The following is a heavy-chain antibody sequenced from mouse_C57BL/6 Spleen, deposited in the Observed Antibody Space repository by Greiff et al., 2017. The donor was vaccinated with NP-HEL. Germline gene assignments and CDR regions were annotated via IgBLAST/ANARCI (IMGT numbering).Heavy chain of an antibody. V-gene: IGHV8-9*01. J-gene: IGHJ4*01. CDR1: VFSLSTFGMG. D-gene: IGHD1-1*01. CDR2: IYWDEDK. CDR3: ARPVLLLRSQGAMDY. Sequence: QVTLKVSGPGILQPSQTLSLTCSFSVFSLSTFGMGVSWIRQPSGKGLEWLAHIYWDEDKHYKPSLKSRLTISKDTSNNQVFLKITTVDTADTATYYSARPVLLLRSQGAMDYWGQGTSVTVSS.